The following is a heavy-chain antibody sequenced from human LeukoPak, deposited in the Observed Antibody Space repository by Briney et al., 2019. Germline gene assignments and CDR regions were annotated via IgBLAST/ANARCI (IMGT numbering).Heavy chain of an antibody. D-gene: IGHD2-2*01. CDR3: AGEPPSSRYFYYYGVDV. J-gene: IGHJ6*02. Sequence: GGSLRLSCAASGFTFSSYSMNWVRQAPGKGLEWVSSISSSSSYIYYADSVKGRFTISRDNAKNSLYLQMNSLRAEDTAVYYCAGEPPSSRYFYYYGVDVWGQGTTVTVSS. CDR2: ISSSSSYI. CDR1: GFTFSSYS. V-gene: IGHV3-21*01.